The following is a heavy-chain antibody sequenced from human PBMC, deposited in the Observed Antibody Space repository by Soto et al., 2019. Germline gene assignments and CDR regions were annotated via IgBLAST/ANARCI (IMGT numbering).Heavy chain of an antibody. D-gene: IGHD5-18*01. CDR2: ISGSGGST. J-gene: IGHJ6*02. CDR1: GFTFSSYA. Sequence: PWGSLRLSCAASGFTFSSYAMSWVRQAPGKGLEWVSAISGSGGSTYYADSVKGRFTISRDNSKNTLYLQMNSLRAEDTAVYYCAKEHRSYGGGYYYYYGMDVWGQGTTVTVSS. V-gene: IGHV3-23*01. CDR3: AKEHRSYGGGYYYYYGMDV.